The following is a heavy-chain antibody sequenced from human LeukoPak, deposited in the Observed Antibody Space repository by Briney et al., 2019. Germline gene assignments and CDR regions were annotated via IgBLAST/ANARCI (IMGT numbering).Heavy chain of an antibody. CDR1: GFIFSNFN. CDR3: ARVSTGPV. D-gene: IGHD1-1*01. J-gene: IGHJ4*02. Sequence: GGPLRLSCVVSGFIFSNFNMNWVRQAPGKGLEWVSSISNTGNYIHYADSVKGRFTISRDNAQKSLYLQMNSLRVEDSAVYYCARVSTGPVWGQGTLVTVSS. V-gene: IGHV3-21*01. CDR2: ISNTGNYI.